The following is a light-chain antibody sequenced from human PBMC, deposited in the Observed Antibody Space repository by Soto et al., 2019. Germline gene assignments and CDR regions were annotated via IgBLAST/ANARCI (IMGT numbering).Light chain of an antibody. Sequence: EIGLTQSPGTLSLSPGERATLSCRASQSVSSSYLAWYQQKPGQAPRLLIYGASSRATGIPDRFSGSGSGTDFTLTISRLEPADFAVYYCQQYGSSEWTFGQGNKVEIK. J-gene: IGKJ1*01. V-gene: IGKV3-20*01. CDR3: QQYGSSEWT. CDR2: GAS. CDR1: QSVSSSY.